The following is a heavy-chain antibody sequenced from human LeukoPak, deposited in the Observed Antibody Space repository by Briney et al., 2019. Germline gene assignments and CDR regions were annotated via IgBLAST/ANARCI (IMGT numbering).Heavy chain of an antibody. Sequence: SETLSLTCTVSGASVTDYYWSWIRQSPGKGLEWISYIHRSGNSDYNPSLRSRVTTSLDTSKNQFSLNLISVTAADTAVYYCTRGHWGLQSWSQGTLVTVSS. CDR1: GASVTDYY. D-gene: IGHD7-27*01. CDR2: IHRSGNS. V-gene: IGHV4-59*02. CDR3: TRGHWGLQS. J-gene: IGHJ5*02.